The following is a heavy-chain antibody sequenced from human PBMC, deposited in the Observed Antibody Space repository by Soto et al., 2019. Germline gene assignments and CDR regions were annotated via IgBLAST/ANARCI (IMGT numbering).Heavy chain of an antibody. J-gene: IGHJ6*02. V-gene: IGHV4-59*02. D-gene: IGHD3-10*01. Sequence: XETPSLTCTVSGGSVSSYYWSWIRQPPGKGLEWIGYIYYSGSTNYNPSLKSRVTISVDTSKNQFSLKLSSVTAADTAVYYCARGNYYGSGSYPGLYYYYGMDVWGQGTTVTVSS. CDR3: ARGNYYGSGSYPGLYYYYGMDV. CDR2: IYYSGST. CDR1: GGSVSSYY.